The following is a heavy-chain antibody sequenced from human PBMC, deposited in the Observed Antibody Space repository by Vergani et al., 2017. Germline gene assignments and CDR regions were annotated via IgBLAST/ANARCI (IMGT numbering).Heavy chain of an antibody. V-gene: IGHV3-21*01. D-gene: IGHD1-26*01. J-gene: IGHJ4*02. CDR3: AGDGGWEGFDY. Sequence: EVQLVESGGGLVKPGGSLRLSCAASGFTFSSYSMNWVRQAPGKGLEWASSISSRSSYIYYADSVKGRFTMSRDNAKNSLYLQMNSLRAEDTAVYYCAGDGGWEGFDYWGQGTLVTVSS. CDR2: ISSRSSYI. CDR1: GFTFSSYS.